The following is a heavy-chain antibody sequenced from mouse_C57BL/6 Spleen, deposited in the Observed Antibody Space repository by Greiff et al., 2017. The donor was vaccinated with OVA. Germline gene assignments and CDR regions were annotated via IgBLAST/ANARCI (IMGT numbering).Heavy chain of an antibody. D-gene: IGHD1-1*01. CDR1: GFTFSSYT. V-gene: IGHV5-9*01. J-gene: IGHJ1*03. CDR3: ASPYYYGSSFYWYFDV. CDR2: ISGGGGNT. Sequence: EVMLVESGGGLVKPGGSLKLSCAASGFTFSSYTMSWVRQTPEKRLEWVATISGGGGNTYYPDSVKGRITISRDNAKNTLYLQMSSLRSEDTALYYCASPYYYGSSFYWYFDVWGTGTTVTVSS.